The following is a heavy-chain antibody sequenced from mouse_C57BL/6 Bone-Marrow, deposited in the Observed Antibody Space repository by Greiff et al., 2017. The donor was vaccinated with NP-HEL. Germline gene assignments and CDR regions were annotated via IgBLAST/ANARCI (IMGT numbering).Heavy chain of an antibody. V-gene: IGHV5-17*01. J-gene: IGHJ2*01. CDR3: ASSGAFDY. CDR1: GFTFSDYG. Sequence: DVMLVESGGGLVKPGGSLKLSCAASGFTFSDYGMHWVRQAPEKGLEWVAYISSGSSTIYYADTVKGRFTISRDNAKNTLFLQMTRLRSEDTAMYYCASSGAFDYWGQGTTLTVSS. CDR2: ISSGSSTI. D-gene: IGHD3-1*01.